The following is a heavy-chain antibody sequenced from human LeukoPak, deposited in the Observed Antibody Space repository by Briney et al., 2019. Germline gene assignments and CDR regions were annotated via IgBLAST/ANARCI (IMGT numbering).Heavy chain of an antibody. D-gene: IGHD6-19*01. J-gene: IGHJ4*02. CDR2: ISYDGSNK. CDR1: GLTFSTFG. Sequence: GGSLRLSCAASGLTFSTFGMHWVRQAPGKGLEWVAVISYDGSNKYYADSVKGRFTISRDNSKNTLYLQMNSLRAEDTAVYYCAKDRGAVADYFDYWGQGTLVTVSS. CDR3: AKDRGAVADYFDY. V-gene: IGHV3-30*18.